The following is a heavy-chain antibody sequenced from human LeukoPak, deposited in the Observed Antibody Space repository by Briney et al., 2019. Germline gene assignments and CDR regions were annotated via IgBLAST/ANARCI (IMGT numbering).Heavy chain of an antibody. CDR2: IYYIGST. V-gene: IGHV4-59*12. CDR1: ARSITRYY. CDR3: ARRGEAGSGSYYNDCYFDY. J-gene: IGHJ4*02. D-gene: IGHD3-10*01. Sequence: SETLSLTCPVSARSITRYYCSWVRQPPREVLGWVGSIYYIGSTNYHPSLKSRVPISVDTSKTQSSLKLSSLDDAAPACYSFARRGEAGSGSYYNDCYFDYWGQGTLVTVSS.